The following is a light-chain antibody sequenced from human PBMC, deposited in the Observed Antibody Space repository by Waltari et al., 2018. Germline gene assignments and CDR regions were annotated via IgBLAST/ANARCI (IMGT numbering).Light chain of an antibody. J-gene: IGKJ1*01. CDR3: QQYDTWPRT. CDR1: QSVSAN. V-gene: IGKV3-15*01. CDR2: RAS. Sequence: EVVMTQYPATLSVSPGERATLSCRAGQSVSANLAWYQQKPGQPPRLLIYRASTRAAGIPPRFRGSGSGTEFTLTISSLQSEDFALYYCQQYDTWPRTFGQGTEVEI.